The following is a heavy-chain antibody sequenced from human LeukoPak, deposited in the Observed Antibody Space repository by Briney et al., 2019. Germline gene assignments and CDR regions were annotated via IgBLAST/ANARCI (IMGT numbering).Heavy chain of an antibody. CDR3: ARGRGSSGWSYFDY. CDR2: ISGSSGII. Sequence: GGSLRLSCAASGFTFSTYCMHWVRQAPGKGPEWVSYISGSSGIIDYADSVRGRFTISRDNSKNTLYLQMNSLRAEDTAVYYCARGRGSSGWSYFDYWGQGTLVTVSS. D-gene: IGHD6-19*01. J-gene: IGHJ4*02. CDR1: GFTFSTYC. V-gene: IGHV3-48*01.